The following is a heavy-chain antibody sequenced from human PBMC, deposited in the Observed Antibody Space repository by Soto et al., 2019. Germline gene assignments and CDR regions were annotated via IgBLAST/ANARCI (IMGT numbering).Heavy chain of an antibody. CDR3: AREDTLTTRIYHFDY. Sequence: QGQLVESGGGVVQPGMSLRLSCAASGFPFSTSAMHWVRQAPGKGLEWVAMIYFDGSTQYYADSVKGRFTIYRDNSRNTLYLQMNSLRAEDTAVYYCAREDTLTTRIYHFDYWGQGTLVTVSS. D-gene: IGHD1-1*01. CDR2: IYFDGSTQ. CDR1: GFPFSTSA. J-gene: IGHJ4*02. V-gene: IGHV3-33*01.